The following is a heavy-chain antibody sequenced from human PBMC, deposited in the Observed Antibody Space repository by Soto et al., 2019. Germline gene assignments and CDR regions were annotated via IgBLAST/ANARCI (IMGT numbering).Heavy chain of an antibody. D-gene: IGHD5-12*01. CDR2: ISQDGSKK. CDR3: TNRGYSDDESGFDF. CDR1: SFTFSRFG. V-gene: IGHV3-30*18. Sequence: GGSLRLSCATSSFTFSRFGMHWVRQAPGKGLEWVAVISQDGSKKYYADSVKGRFTISRDNSKDTLYLQMNNLRPDDTAVYYCTNRGYSDDESGFDFWGQGTLVTVSS. J-gene: IGHJ4*02.